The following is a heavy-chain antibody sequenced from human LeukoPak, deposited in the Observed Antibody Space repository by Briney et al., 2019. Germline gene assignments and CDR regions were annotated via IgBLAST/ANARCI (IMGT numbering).Heavy chain of an antibody. J-gene: IGHJ4*02. V-gene: IGHV1-69*05. Sequence: GASVKVSCKASGGTFSSYAISWVRQAPGQGLEWMGGIIPIFGTANYAQKFQGRVTITTDESTSTAYMELSSLRSEDTAVYYCARDGIVGATPTYFDYWGQGTLVTVSS. D-gene: IGHD1-26*01. CDR1: GGTFSSYA. CDR3: ARDGIVGATPTYFDY. CDR2: IIPIFGTA.